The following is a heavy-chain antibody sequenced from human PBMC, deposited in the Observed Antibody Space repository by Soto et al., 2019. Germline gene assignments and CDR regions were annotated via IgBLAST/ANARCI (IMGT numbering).Heavy chain of an antibody. CDR3: AMHLWFGEFDY. CDR2: ISGSGGST. J-gene: IGHJ4*02. Sequence: EVQLLESGGGLVQPGGSLRLSCAASGFTFSSYAMSWVRQAPGKGLEWVSAISGSGGSTYYADSVKGRFTISQDNSKNTLDLQMNSLRAEDTAVYYWAMHLWFGEFDYWGQGTLVTVAS. D-gene: IGHD3-10*01. CDR1: GFTFSSYA. V-gene: IGHV3-23*01.